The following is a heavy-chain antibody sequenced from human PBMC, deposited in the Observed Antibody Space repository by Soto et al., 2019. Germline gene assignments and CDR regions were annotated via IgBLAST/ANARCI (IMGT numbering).Heavy chain of an antibody. D-gene: IGHD6-6*01. Sequence: GGSLRLSCAASGFTSSSHWMSWVRQAPGKGLEWVANIKLDGTDKYYVDSVKGRFTISRDSAKNSLSLQMNSLRAEDTAVYYCACPGSPSLSRPLDYWGQGTLVTVSS. V-gene: IGHV3-7*01. CDR2: IKLDGTDK. J-gene: IGHJ4*02. CDR3: ACPGSPSLSRPLDY. CDR1: GFTSSSHW.